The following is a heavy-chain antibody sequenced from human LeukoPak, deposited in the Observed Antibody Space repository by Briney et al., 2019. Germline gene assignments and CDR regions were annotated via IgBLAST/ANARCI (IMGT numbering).Heavy chain of an antibody. J-gene: IGHJ4*02. CDR1: GGSISYHY. CDR2: IYTSGSA. Sequence: SETLSLTCTVSGGSISYHYWSWIRQPPGKGLEWIGYIYTSGSANYNPSLKSRVTISVDTSKNQFSLKLSSVTAADTAVYYCARSLAYCGGDCYWGLSYFDYWGQGTLVTVSS. V-gene: IGHV4-4*08. D-gene: IGHD2-21*02. CDR3: ARSLAYCGGDCYWGLSYFDY.